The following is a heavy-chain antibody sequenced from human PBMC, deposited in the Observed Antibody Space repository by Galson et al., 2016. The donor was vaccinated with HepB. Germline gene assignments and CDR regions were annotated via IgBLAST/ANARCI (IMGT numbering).Heavy chain of an antibody. V-gene: IGHV2-5*02. J-gene: IGHJ5*02. Sequence: PALVKPPQTLTLTCTFSGFSLRTSGVGVGWIRQPPGKALEWLALIYWDDDKRYSPSLKSRLTITKDTSKNQVVPTMTNMDPVDTATYYCAHSVAAAGPLWFDPWGQGTLVTVSS. CDR2: IYWDDDK. D-gene: IGHD6-13*01. CDR1: GFSLRTSGVG. CDR3: AHSVAAAGPLWFDP.